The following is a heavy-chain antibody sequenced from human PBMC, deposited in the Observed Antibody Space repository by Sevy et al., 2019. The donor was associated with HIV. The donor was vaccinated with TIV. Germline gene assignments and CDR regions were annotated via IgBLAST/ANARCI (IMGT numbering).Heavy chain of an antibody. Sequence: ASVKVSCKASGYTFTSYGISWVRQAPGQGLEWMGWISAYNGNTNYAQKLQGRVTMTTDTPTSTAYMELRSLRSDDTAVYYCARDVKEWLLYPYYYGMDVWGQGTTVTVSS. J-gene: IGHJ6*02. CDR2: ISAYNGNT. CDR3: ARDVKEWLLYPYYYGMDV. D-gene: IGHD3-3*01. CDR1: GYTFTSYG. V-gene: IGHV1-18*01.